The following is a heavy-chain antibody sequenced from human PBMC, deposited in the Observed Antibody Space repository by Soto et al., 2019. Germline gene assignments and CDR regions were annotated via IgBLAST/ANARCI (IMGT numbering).Heavy chain of an antibody. J-gene: IGHJ4*02. D-gene: IGHD2-8*02. CDR1: GYSFTGYY. V-gene: IGHV1-2*02. CDR3: ARGDYGTGGYPFPYLDY. CDR2: INPDSGAT. Sequence: HEHLVQSGAEVKRPGASLKVFCKASGYSFTGYYIHWVRQAPGQGLEWMGWINPDSGATNYAQNFQGRVTLTSDTSISTASMDLTSLTSDDTAVYYCARGDYGTGGYPFPYLDYWGQGTLVIVSS.